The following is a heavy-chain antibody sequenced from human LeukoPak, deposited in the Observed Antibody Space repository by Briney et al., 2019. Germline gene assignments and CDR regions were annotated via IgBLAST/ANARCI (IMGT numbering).Heavy chain of an antibody. CDR3: ASGLEIVGATRFDY. Sequence: GGSLRLSCAASGFTFSSYWMSWVRQAPGKGLEWVADIKQDGSEKYYVDSVKGRFTISRDNAKNSLYLQMNSLRAEDTAVYYCASGLEIVGATRFDYWGQGTLVTVSS. CDR1: GFTFSSYW. D-gene: IGHD1-26*01. J-gene: IGHJ4*02. CDR2: IKQDGSEK. V-gene: IGHV3-7*02.